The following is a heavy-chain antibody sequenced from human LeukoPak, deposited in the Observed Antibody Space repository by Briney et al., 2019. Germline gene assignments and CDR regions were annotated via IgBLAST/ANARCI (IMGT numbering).Heavy chain of an antibody. V-gene: IGHV3-23*01. CDR3: ARPLGFGELCPDY. J-gene: IGHJ4*02. Sequence: PGGSLRLSCAASGFTFSSSAMRWVRQTPGKGLEWVSSISGSGGSTYYADSVKGRFTISRDNAKNTLYLQMNSLRAEDTAVYYCARPLGFGELCPDYWGQGTLVIVSS. CDR1: GFTFSSSA. CDR2: ISGSGGST. D-gene: IGHD3-10*01.